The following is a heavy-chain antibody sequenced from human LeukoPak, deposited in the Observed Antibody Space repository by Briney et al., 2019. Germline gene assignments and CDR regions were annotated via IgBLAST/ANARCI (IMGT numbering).Heavy chain of an antibody. Sequence: GESLKISCKGSGFSFTSYWIGWVRQTPGKGLEWMGIIFPGDSDTTYSPSFQGLVTISADKSINTAFLQWSSLKASDTAIYYCARTTVVTLGPDYWGQGTLVTVSS. CDR3: ARTTVVTLGPDY. V-gene: IGHV5-51*01. CDR2: IFPGDSDT. J-gene: IGHJ4*02. D-gene: IGHD4-23*01. CDR1: GFSFTSYW.